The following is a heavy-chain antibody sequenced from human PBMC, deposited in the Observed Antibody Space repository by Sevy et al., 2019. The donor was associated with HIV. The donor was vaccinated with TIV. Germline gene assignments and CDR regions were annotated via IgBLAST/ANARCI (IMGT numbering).Heavy chain of an antibody. CDR1: GFAFNNYW. J-gene: IGHJ4*02. V-gene: IGHV3-7*01. D-gene: IGHD1-1*01. Sequence: GGSLRLSCAASGFAFNNYWMAWVRQAPGKGLEGVANIKKDGSDKYYVDSVKGRFTISRDNAKNSLYLQMNSLRVEDTAVYYCATNAVWSFDSWGQGTLVTVSS. CDR2: IKKDGSDK. CDR3: ATNAVWSFDS.